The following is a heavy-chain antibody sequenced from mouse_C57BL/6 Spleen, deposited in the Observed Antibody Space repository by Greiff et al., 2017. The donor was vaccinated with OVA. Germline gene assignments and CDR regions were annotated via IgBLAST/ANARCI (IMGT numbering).Heavy chain of an antibody. D-gene: IGHD2-1*01. J-gene: IGHJ2*01. V-gene: IGHV6-3*01. CDR1: GFTFSNYW. CDR2: IRLKSDNYAT. CDR3: TTIYYGNFDY. Sequence: EVKLQESGGGLVQPGGSMKLSCVASGFTFSNYWMNWVRQSPEKGLEWVAQIRLKSDNYATHYAESVKGRFTISRDDSKSSVYLQMNNLRAEDTGIYYCTTIYYGNFDYWGQGTTLTVSS.